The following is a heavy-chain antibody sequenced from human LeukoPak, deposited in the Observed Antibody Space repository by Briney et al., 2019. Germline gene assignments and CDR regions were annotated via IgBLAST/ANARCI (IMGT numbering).Heavy chain of an antibody. J-gene: IGHJ4*02. Sequence: SVKVSCKASGYTFTSYGISWVRQAPGQGLEWLGGIIPLFGSANYAQKFQGRVTITADGSTSTAYMELSSLRSEDTAVYYCATPPTGTTTTGEFYFDSWGQGTLVTVSA. CDR2: IIPLFGSA. V-gene: IGHV1-69*13. CDR1: GYTFTSYG. CDR3: ATPPTGTTTTGEFYFDS. D-gene: IGHD1-1*01.